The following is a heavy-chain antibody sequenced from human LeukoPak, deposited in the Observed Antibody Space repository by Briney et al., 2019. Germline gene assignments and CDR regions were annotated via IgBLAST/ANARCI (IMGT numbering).Heavy chain of an antibody. CDR3: ARVFRPSLTVFIIRGAFDI. J-gene: IGHJ3*02. CDR2: ISSSGSTI. V-gene: IGHV3-11*04. Sequence: GGSLRLSCAASGFTFSDYYMSWIRQAPGKGLEWVSYISSSGSTIYYADSVKGRFTISRDNAKNSLYLQMNSLRVEDTAVYYCARVFRPSLTVFIIRGAFDIWGQGTMVTVSS. CDR1: GFTFSDYY. D-gene: IGHD3-3*01.